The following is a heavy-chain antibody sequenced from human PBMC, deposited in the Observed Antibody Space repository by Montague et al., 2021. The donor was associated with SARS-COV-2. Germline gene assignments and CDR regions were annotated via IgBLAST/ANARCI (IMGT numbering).Heavy chain of an antibody. CDR3: ARLGLLWFGELWN. CDR1: GGSISSSTYY. J-gene: IGHJ4*02. CDR2: IYYSGST. V-gene: IGHV4-39*01. Sequence: SETLSLTCTVSGGSISSSTYYWGWIRQPPGKGLEWIGSIYYSGSTYSTPSLKSRVTISVDTSKNQFSLKLSSVTAADTAVYYCARLGLLWFGELWNWGQGTLVTVSS. D-gene: IGHD3-10*01.